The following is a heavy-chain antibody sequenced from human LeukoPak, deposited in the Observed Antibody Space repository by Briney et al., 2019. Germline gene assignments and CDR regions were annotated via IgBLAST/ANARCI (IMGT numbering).Heavy chain of an antibody. V-gene: IGHV3-74*01. CDR2: INTDVTIT. CDR1: GFTFSKYW. J-gene: IGHJ4*02. Sequence: PGGSLRLSCAASGFTFSKYWMLCVRHAPGKGLESVSRINTDVTITTYADSVKGRLTVSRDNADNTMFLQMNRVRDEAAAVYYCATKQWLAPPPDSWGQGTPVTVSS. D-gene: IGHD6-19*01. CDR3: ATKQWLAPPPDS.